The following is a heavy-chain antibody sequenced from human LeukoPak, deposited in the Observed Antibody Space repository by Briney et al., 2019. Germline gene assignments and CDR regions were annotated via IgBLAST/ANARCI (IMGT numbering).Heavy chain of an antibody. CDR2: IYYSGSP. Sequence: SETLSLTXXVSGXXXXSYXWSWIRQPPGKGLEWIGYIYYSGSPNYNPSLKSRVTISVDTSKNQFSLKLSSVTAADTAVYYCAREGTTVTHDDAFDIWGQGTMVTVSS. CDR3: AREGTTVTHDDAFDI. V-gene: IGHV4-59*01. J-gene: IGHJ3*02. D-gene: IGHD4-17*01. CDR1: GXXXXSYX.